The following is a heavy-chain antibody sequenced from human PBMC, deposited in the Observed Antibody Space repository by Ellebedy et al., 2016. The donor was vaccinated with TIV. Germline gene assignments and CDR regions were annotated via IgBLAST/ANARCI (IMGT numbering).Heavy chain of an antibody. CDR3: ARTQFTSGGSYYSL. V-gene: IGHV3-74*01. CDR2: INSDGSST. D-gene: IGHD2-15*01. CDR1: GFTFSSYW. J-gene: IGHJ4*02. Sequence: GESLKISCAASGFTFSSYWMHWVHQAPGKGLVWVSRINSDGSSTSYADSVKGRFTISRDNAKNTLYLQMNSLRAEDTAVYYCARTQFTSGGSYYSLWGQGTLVTVSS.